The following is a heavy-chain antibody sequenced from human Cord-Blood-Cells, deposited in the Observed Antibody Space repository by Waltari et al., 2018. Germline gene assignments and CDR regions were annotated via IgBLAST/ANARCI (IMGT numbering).Heavy chain of an antibody. Sequence: EVQLVESGGGLVQPGGSLRLSCAASGFTFSSYWMHWVRQAPGKGLVWVSRISSDGSSTSYADSVKGRFTISRDNAKNTLYLQMNSLRAEDTAVYYCAREEVVTMVRGVKTSGVDYWGQGTLVTVSS. CDR3: AREEVVTMVRGVKTSGVDY. V-gene: IGHV3-74*01. CDR1: GFTFSSYW. J-gene: IGHJ4*02. D-gene: IGHD3-10*01. CDR2: ISSDGSST.